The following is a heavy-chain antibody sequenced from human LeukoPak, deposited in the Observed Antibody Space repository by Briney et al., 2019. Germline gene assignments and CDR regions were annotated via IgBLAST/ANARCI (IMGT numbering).Heavy chain of an antibody. V-gene: IGHV5-51*01. J-gene: IGHJ4*02. CDR1: GYSFTSYW. Sequence: ESLKIPCMCSGYSFTSYWIGWVRQMPGQGLEWMGVIYPSKLGTRYNESFQSHVTISADKSHSTPYLQWSSLKAPDTAVYYCARHYGNMIDYWGQGTLVTVSS. D-gene: IGHD2/OR15-2a*01. CDR2: IYPSKLGT. CDR3: ARHYGNMIDY.